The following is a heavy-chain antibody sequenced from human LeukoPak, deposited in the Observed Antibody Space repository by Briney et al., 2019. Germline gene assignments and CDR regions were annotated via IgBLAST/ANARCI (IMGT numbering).Heavy chain of an antibody. CDR2: ISYDGSNK. CDR1: GFTFSSYG. V-gene: IGHV3-30*18. CDR3: AKDLDYSGSYCAFDI. D-gene: IGHD1-26*01. Sequence: GGSLRLSCAASGFTFSSYGMHWVRQAPGKGLEWVAVISYDGSNKYYADSVKGRFTISRDNSKNTLYLQMNSLRAEDTAVYYCAKDLDYSGSYCAFDIWGQGTMVTVSS. J-gene: IGHJ3*02.